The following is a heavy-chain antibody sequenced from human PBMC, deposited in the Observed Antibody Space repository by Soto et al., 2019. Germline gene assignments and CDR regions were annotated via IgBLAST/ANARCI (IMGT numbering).Heavy chain of an antibody. CDR1: GFTFSIYA. CDR3: ARDMEESTYYDFWSGYPGPFDY. Sequence: GGSLRLSCAASGFTFSIYAMHWVRQAPGKGLEWVAVISYDGSNKYYADSVKGRFTISRDNSKNTLYLQMNSLRAEDTAVYYCARDMEESTYYDFWSGYPGPFDYWGQGTLVTVSS. V-gene: IGHV3-30-3*01. CDR2: ISYDGSNK. D-gene: IGHD3-3*01. J-gene: IGHJ4*02.